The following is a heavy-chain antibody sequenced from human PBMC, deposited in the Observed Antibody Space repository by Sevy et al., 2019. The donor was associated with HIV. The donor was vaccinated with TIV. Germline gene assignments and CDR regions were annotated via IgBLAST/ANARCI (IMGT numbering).Heavy chain of an antibody. V-gene: IGHV4-59*08. D-gene: IGHD1-26*01. J-gene: IGHJ4*02. CDR3: AGENAWGRGYS. CDR2: IYYNGHI. Sequence: SETLSLTCTVSGGSITSLYWNWIRQPPGKGLEWIANIYYNGHINYNPSLKSRVTLSLDTSKNQLSLRLRSVTAADTAMYYCAGENAWGRGYSWGQGTLVTVSS. CDR1: GGSITSLY.